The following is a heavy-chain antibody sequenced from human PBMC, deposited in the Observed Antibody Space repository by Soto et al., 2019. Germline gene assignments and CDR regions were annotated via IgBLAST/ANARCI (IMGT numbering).Heavy chain of an antibody. J-gene: IGHJ6*02. D-gene: IGHD3-3*01. Sequence: GASVKVSCKASGYTFTSYGISWVRQAPGQGLEWMGWISAYNGNTNYAQKLQGRVTMTTDTPTSTAYMELRSLRSDDTAVYYCARSQKLRFLEWLPTPGGMDVWGQGTTVTVSS. V-gene: IGHV1-18*01. CDR1: GYTFTSYG. CDR3: ARSQKLRFLEWLPTPGGMDV. CDR2: ISAYNGNT.